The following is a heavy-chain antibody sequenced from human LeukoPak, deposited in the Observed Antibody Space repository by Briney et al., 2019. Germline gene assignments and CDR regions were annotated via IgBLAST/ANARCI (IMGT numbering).Heavy chain of an antibody. D-gene: IGHD3-10*01. J-gene: IGHJ4*02. CDR3: GGSGSYYKLDC. CDR2: IWYDGSNK. V-gene: IGHV3-33*01. Sequence: GGSLRLSCAASGFTFSSYGMHWVRQAPGKGLEWVAVIWYDGSNKYYADSVKGRFTISRDNSKNTLYLQMNSLKTEDTAVYYCGGSGSYYKLDCWGQGTLVTVSS. CDR1: GFTFSSYG.